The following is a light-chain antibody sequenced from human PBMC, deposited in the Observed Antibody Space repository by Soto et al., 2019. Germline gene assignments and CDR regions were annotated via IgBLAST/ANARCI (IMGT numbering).Light chain of an antibody. Sequence: DIQMTQSPSTLSASVGDRVTITCRASQSISSWLAWYQQKPGKAPKLLIYEAYSLESGVPSRFSGSGSGTAFTLTISSLQPDDLATYYCQQYNIYWTFGQGTKVEIK. CDR1: QSISSW. V-gene: IGKV1-5*03. J-gene: IGKJ1*01. CDR2: EAY. CDR3: QQYNIYWT.